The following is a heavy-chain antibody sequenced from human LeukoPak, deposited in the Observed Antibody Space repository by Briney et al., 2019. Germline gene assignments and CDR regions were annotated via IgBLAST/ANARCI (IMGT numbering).Heavy chain of an antibody. CDR2: ISGSGGST. CDR1: GFTFSSYA. J-gene: IGHJ4*02. Sequence: PGGSLRLSCAASGFTFSSYAMSWARQAPGKGLEWVSAISGSGGSTYYADSVKGRFTISRDNSKNTLYLQMNSLRAEDTAVYYCAKEGGRMVRYFDWFSFDYWGQGTLVTVSS. D-gene: IGHD3-9*01. CDR3: AKEGGRMVRYFDWFSFDY. V-gene: IGHV3-23*01.